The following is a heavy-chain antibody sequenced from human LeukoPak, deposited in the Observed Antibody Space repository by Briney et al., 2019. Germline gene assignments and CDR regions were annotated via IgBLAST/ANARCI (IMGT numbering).Heavy chain of an antibody. Sequence: GGSLRLSCAASGFTFDDYAMHWVRQAPGKGLEWVSLISEDGGSTYYADSVKGRFTISRDNSKNSLYLQMNSLRTEDTALYYCAKDPYYDSSGYDYFDYWGQGTLVTVSS. CDR3: AKDPYYDSSGYDYFDY. CDR1: GFTFDDYA. D-gene: IGHD3-22*01. CDR2: ISEDGGST. V-gene: IGHV3-43*02. J-gene: IGHJ4*02.